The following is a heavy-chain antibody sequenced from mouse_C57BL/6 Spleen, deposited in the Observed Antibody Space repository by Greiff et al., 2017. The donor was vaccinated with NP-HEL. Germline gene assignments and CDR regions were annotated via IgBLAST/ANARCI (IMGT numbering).Heavy chain of an antibody. D-gene: IGHD2-4*01. CDR1: GFTFSSYT. CDR2: ISGGGGNT. Sequence: EVMLVESGGGLVKPGGSLKLSCAASGFTFSSYTMSWVRQTPEKRLEWVATISGGGGNTYYPDSVKGRFTISRDNAKNTLYLQMSSLRSEDTALYYCARHDYDSFDYWGQGTTLTVSS. J-gene: IGHJ2*01. V-gene: IGHV5-9*01. CDR3: ARHDYDSFDY.